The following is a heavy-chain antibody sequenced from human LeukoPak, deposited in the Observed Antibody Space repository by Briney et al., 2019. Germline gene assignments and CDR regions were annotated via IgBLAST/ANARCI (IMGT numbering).Heavy chain of an antibody. D-gene: IGHD3-22*01. J-gene: IGHJ6*02. Sequence: PGGSLRLSCAASGFTFSSYSMNWVRQAPGKGLEWVSYISSSSSTIYYADSVKGRFTISRDNSKNTLYLQMNSLRAEDMAVYYCAKSTAYSISMIVVIKPMDAWGQGTTVTVSS. CDR2: ISSSSSTI. V-gene: IGHV3-48*01. CDR1: GFTFSSYS. CDR3: AKSTAYSISMIVVIKPMDA.